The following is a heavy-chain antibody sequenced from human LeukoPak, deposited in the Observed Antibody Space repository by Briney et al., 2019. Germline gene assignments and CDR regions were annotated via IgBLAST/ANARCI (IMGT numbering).Heavy chain of an antibody. D-gene: IGHD3-9*01. CDR1: GGSISSYY. Sequence: SETLSLTCTVSGGSISSYYWSWIRQPPGKGLEWIGYIYYSGSTNYNPSLKSRVTISVDTPKNQFSLKLSSVTAADTAVYYCARANYYDILTASYNWFDPWGQGTLVTVSS. V-gene: IGHV4-59*01. CDR3: ARANYYDILTASYNWFDP. J-gene: IGHJ5*02. CDR2: IYYSGST.